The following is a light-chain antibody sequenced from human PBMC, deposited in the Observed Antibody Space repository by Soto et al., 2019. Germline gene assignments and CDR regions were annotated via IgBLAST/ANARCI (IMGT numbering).Light chain of an antibody. J-gene: IGLJ2*01. CDR1: SSDVGSYNL. CDR2: EVT. CDR3: CSYAGTSTFLV. V-gene: IGLV2-23*02. Sequence: QSALTQPASVSGSPGQSITISCTGTSSDVGSYNLVSWYQHHPVKAPKLIIYEVTKRPSGVSYRFSGSKSGNKASLTISGLQAEDEAVYNCCSYAGTSTFLVFGGGTKVTVL.